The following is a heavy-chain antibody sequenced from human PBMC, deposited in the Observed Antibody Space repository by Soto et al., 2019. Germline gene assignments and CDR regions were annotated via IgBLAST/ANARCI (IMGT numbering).Heavy chain of an antibody. D-gene: IGHD3-10*01. Sequence: QVQLVQSGAEVKKPGSSVKVSCKASGGTFSSYAISWVRQAPGQGLEWMGGIIPIFGTANYAQKFQGRVTITADESTSTAYMERSSLRSEDTAVYYCARVRITMVRGVKHYYGMDVWGQGTTVTVSS. CDR2: IIPIFGTA. CDR3: ARVRITMVRGVKHYYGMDV. CDR1: GGTFSSYA. J-gene: IGHJ6*02. V-gene: IGHV1-69*12.